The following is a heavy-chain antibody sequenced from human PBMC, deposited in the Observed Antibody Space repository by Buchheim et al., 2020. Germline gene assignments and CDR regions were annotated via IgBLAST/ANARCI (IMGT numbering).Heavy chain of an antibody. V-gene: IGHV3-30*18. D-gene: IGHD2-15*01. CDR1: GFTFSSYG. CDR2: ISYDGSNK. CDR3: AKDYSRMAY. J-gene: IGHJ4*02. Sequence: QVQLVESGGGVVQPGRSLRLSCAASGFTFSSYGMHWVRQAPGKGLEWVAVISYDGSNKYYADSVKGRFTISRDNSKNTLYLQMNSLRAEDTAVYYCAKDYSRMAYWGQGTL.